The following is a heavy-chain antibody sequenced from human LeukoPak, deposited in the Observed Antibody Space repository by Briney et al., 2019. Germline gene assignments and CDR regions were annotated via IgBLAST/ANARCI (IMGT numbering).Heavy chain of an antibody. J-gene: IGHJ2*01. Sequence: AGGSLRLSCAASGFTFSSYGMSWIRQVPGKGLEWVSGITGSGGTTHYADSVKGRFTISRDNSKNTLSLQMNSLTVEDAAVYYCAKGGGSYWYFDLWGRGTVVTVSS. CDR2: ITGSGGTT. CDR3: AKGGGSYWYFDL. CDR1: GFTFSSYG. V-gene: IGHV3-23*01.